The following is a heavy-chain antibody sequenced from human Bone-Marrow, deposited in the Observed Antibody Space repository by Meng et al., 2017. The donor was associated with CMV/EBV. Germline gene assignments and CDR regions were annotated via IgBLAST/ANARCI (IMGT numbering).Heavy chain of an antibody. D-gene: IGHD2-2*01. CDR2: IYSGGST. V-gene: IGHV3-66*02. J-gene: IGHJ6*02. Sequence: GGSLRLSCAASGFTVSSNYMSWVRQAPGKGLEWVSVIYSGGSTDYADSVKGRFTISRDNSKNTLYLQMNSLRAEDTAVYYCARESTPNYCSSTSCYPPYYYYYGMDVWGQGTTVTVSS. CDR1: GFTVSSNY. CDR3: ARESTPNYCSSTSCYPPYYYYYGMDV.